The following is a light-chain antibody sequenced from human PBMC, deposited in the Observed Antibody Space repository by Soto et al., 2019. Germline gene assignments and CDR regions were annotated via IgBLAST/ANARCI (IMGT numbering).Light chain of an antibody. CDR1: SSDVGGYNY. Sequence: QSALTQPRSVSGSPGQSVTISCTGTSSDVGGYNYVSWYQQHPGKAPKLMIYDVSKRPSGVPDRFSGSKSGNTASLTISGLQAEDEADYYCTSYTSSRTWVFGGGTK. CDR2: DVS. V-gene: IGLV2-11*01. J-gene: IGLJ3*02. CDR3: TSYTSSRTWV.